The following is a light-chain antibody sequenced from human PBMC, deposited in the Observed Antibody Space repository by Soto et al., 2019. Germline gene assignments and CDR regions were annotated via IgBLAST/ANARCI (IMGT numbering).Light chain of an antibody. Sequence: QSVLTQPPSASGTPGQRVTISCSGSSSNIGINAVNWYQHFPGTAPKLLIYLNDQRPSGVPDRFSGSKSGTSASLAISGLQSEDEGDYYCSSYSSTSTPWVFGGGTKVTVL. CDR2: LND. V-gene: IGLV1-44*01. CDR3: SSYSSTSTPWV. CDR1: SSNIGINA. J-gene: IGLJ3*02.